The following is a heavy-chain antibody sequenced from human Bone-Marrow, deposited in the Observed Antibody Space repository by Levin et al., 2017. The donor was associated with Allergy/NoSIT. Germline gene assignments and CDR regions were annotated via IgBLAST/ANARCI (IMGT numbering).Heavy chain of an antibody. V-gene: IGHV3-30*18. CDR1: GFTFSNYG. Sequence: GGSLRLSCAASGFTFSNYGMHWVRQAPGKGLEWVAVISYDGSNKYYADSVEGRFTISRDNSKNTLYLQMNSLRAEDTAVFYCAKDSAAAGNYFDYFDYWGQGTLVTVSS. D-gene: IGHD6-13*01. J-gene: IGHJ4*02. CDR2: ISYDGSNK. CDR3: AKDSAAAGNYFDYFDY.